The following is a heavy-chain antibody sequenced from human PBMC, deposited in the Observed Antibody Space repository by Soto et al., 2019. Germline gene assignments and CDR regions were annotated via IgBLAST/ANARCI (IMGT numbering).Heavy chain of an antibody. CDR1: GYTFTSYA. CDR3: ARGGGAYCGNDCIRAVDI. V-gene: IGHV1-3*01. D-gene: IGHD2-21*02. CDR2: INAGNSNT. Sequence: ASVKVSCKASGYTFTSYAMHWVRQAPGQRLEWMGWINAGNSNTKYSQKLQGRVTMTTDTSTSTAYMELRSLRSDDTAVYYCARGGGAYCGNDCIRAVDIWGQGTMVTVSS. J-gene: IGHJ3*02.